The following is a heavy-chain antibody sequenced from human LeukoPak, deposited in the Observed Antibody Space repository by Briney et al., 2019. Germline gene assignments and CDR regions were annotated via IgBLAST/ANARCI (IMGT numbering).Heavy chain of an antibody. D-gene: IGHD2-2*01. Sequence: GGSLRLSCAASGFTFSSYSMNWVRQAPGKGLEWVAIISYDGDNKYYADSVKGRFTISRDNSKNTLYLQMNSLRAEDTAVYYCAKVGTPAARPYYFDYWGQGTLVTVSS. CDR2: ISYDGDNK. CDR3: AKVGTPAARPYYFDY. J-gene: IGHJ4*02. CDR1: GFTFSSYS. V-gene: IGHV3-30*18.